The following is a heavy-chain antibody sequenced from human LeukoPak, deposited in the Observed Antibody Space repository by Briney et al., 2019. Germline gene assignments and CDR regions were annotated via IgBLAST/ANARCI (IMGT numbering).Heavy chain of an antibody. D-gene: IGHD3-22*01. CDR3: ARGGPQYYYDSSGYYPFFGY. CDR1: GFTFSDYY. Sequence: GGSLRLSCAASGFTFSDYYMSWIRQAPGKGLEWVSYISSSGSTIYYADSVKGRFTISRDNAKNSLYLQMNSLRAEDTAVYYCARGGPQYYYDSSGYYPFFGYWGRGTLVTVSS. CDR2: ISSSGSTI. J-gene: IGHJ4*02. V-gene: IGHV3-11*04.